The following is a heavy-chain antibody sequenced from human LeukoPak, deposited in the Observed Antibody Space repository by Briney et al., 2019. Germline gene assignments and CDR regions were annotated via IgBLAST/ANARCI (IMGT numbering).Heavy chain of an antibody. J-gene: IGHJ4*02. D-gene: IGHD6-13*01. Sequence: GGSLRLSCAASGFSFSNYAMSWVRQAPGKGLEWVSAISDSGGSTYYADSVKGRFTISRDNSKNTLNLQMNSLRGEDTAVYYYAKGFTSSWNYYFDYWGQGTLVTVSS. CDR3: AKGFTSSWNYYFDY. V-gene: IGHV3-23*01. CDR1: GFSFSNYA. CDR2: ISDSGGST.